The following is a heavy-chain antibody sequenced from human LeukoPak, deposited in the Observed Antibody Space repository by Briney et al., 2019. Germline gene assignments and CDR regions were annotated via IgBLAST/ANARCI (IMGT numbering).Heavy chain of an antibody. J-gene: IGHJ5*02. D-gene: IGHD5-24*01. CDR1: GFTFSSYW. V-gene: IGHV3-7*03. Sequence: TGGSLRLSCAASGFTFSSYWMSWVRQAPGKGLEWVANIKQDGSEKYYVDSVKGRFTISRDNAKNSLYLQMNSLRAEDTAVYYCARDDGYNYVSWFDPWGQGTLVTVSS. CDR3: ARDDGYNYVSWFDP. CDR2: IKQDGSEK.